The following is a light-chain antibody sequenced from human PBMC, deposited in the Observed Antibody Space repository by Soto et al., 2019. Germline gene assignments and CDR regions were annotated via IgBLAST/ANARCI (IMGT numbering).Light chain of an antibody. J-gene: IGKJ3*01. CDR3: QQFGSSPGFT. CDR1: QSINNRY. Sequence: EIVLTQSPGTLSLSPGERATLSCRASQSINNRYLAWYQQKPGQAPRLLIYAASSRATGIPDRFSGSGSGTDFTLTISRLEPEDFAVYYCQQFGSSPGFTFGPGXKVXI. V-gene: IGKV3-20*01. CDR2: AAS.